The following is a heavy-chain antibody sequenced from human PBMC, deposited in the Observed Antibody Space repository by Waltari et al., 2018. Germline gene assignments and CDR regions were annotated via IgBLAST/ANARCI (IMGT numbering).Heavy chain of an antibody. CDR1: GGSFSGYY. CDR2: INHSGST. J-gene: IGHJ4*02. V-gene: IGHV4-34*01. Sequence: QVQLQQWGAGLLKPSETLSLTCAVYGGSFSGYYWSWIRQPPGKGLEWIGEINHSGSTNNNPSLKSRVTISVHTSKNQFSLKLSSVTAADTAVYYCAREKATLRRDYVWGSYRSPCYFDYWGQGTLVTVSS. D-gene: IGHD3-16*02. CDR3: AREKATLRRDYVWGSYRSPCYFDY.